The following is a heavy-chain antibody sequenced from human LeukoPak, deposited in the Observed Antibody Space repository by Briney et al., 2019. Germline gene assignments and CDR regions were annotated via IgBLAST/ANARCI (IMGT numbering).Heavy chain of an antibody. J-gene: IGHJ4*02. CDR2: ISGSGGST. D-gene: IGHD3-22*01. CDR3: AKAHDSSGYWFY. CDR1: GFTFSSYA. V-gene: IGHV3-23*01. Sequence: GGSLRLSCAASGFTFSSYAMSWVRQAPGKGLEWVSAISGSGGSTYYADSVKGRFTISRDNSKNTPYLQMNSLRAEDTAVYYCAKAHDSSGYWFYWGQGTLVTVSS.